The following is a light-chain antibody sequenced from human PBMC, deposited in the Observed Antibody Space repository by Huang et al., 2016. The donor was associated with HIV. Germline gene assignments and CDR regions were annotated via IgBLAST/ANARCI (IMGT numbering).Light chain of an antibody. CDR3: QHYDDWPPLT. CDR1: QNIGNN. V-gene: IGKV3D-15*01. CDR2: GAS. J-gene: IGKJ4*01. Sequence: EVVMTQSPVTLSVSPGERATLSCRASQNIGNNLAWFQQKPGQAPRLLIYGASTRVTGVPARFSGSGSATEFTRTISSLQSEDFAVYYCQHYDDWPPLTFGGGTKVEIK.